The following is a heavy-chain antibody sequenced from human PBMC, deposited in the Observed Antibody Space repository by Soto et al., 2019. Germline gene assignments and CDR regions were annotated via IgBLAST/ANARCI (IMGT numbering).Heavy chain of an antibody. J-gene: IGHJ6*02. Sequence: SETLSLTCAVSGYSISSGYYWGWIRQPPGKGLEWIGSIYHSGSTYYNPSLKSRVTISVDRSKNQFSLKLSSVTAADTAVYYCARVLYYDSSGQQGGFYYGMDVWGQGTTVTVSS. V-gene: IGHV4-38-2*01. D-gene: IGHD3-22*01. CDR2: IYHSGST. CDR1: GYSISSGYY. CDR3: ARVLYYDSSGQQGGFYYGMDV.